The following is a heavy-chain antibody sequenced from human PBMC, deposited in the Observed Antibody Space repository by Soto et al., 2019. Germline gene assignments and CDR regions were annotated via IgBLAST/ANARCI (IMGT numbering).Heavy chain of an antibody. CDR2: ISWNSVSI. V-gene: IGHV3-9*01. D-gene: IGHD3-10*01. CDR3: AKDMENGYNPYYYYGMDV. CDR1: GFNFNDYG. Sequence: EVQLVESGGDLVQPGRSLRLSCAASGFNFNDYGMHWVRQAPGKGLEWVSSISWNSVSIGYADSVKGQFTISRDNAKNSLYLQMNSLRAEDTALYYCAKDMENGYNPYYYYGMDVW. J-gene: IGHJ6*01.